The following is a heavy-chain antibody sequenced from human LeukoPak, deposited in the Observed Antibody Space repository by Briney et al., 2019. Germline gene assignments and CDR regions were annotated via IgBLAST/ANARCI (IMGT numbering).Heavy chain of an antibody. CDR3: AREISGTNYNPLGYMDV. D-gene: IGHD3-10*01. CDR1: GGSISLYY. V-gene: IGHV4-4*07. Sequence: SETLSLTCTVSGGSISLYYWNWIRQPAGRGLEWMGRIFTSGITNYNPSIKRRVTMLVEKSKSQFYLALRSVTAADTAVYYCAREISGTNYNPLGYMDVWGKGTAVTVSS. CDR2: IFTSGIT. J-gene: IGHJ6*03.